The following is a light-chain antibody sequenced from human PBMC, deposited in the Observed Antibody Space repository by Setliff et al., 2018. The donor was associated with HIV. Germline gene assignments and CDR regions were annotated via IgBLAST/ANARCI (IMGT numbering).Light chain of an antibody. CDR3: SSFTSSTTYA. CDR2: DVN. Sequence: QSVLTQPASVSGSPGQSITISCTGTSSDVGGYNFVCWYQQHPGKAPKLMIYDVNERPSGVSNRFSGSKSGNTASLTISGLQAEDEADYYCSSFTSSTTYAFGTGTKVTVL. V-gene: IGLV2-14*03. CDR1: SSDVGGYNF. J-gene: IGLJ1*01.